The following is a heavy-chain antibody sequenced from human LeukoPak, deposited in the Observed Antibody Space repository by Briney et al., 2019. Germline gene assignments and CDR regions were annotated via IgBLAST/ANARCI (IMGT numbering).Heavy chain of an antibody. J-gene: IGHJ4*02. CDR2: ISYDGSNK. CDR3: ASSGWYLLTFDY. D-gene: IGHD6-19*01. Sequence: GGSLRLSCAASGFTFSSYGMHWVRQAPGKGLEWVAVISYDGSNKYYADSVKGRFTISRDNSKNTLYLQMNSLRAEDTAVYYCASSGWYLLTFDYWGQGTLVTVSS. CDR1: GFTFSSYG. V-gene: IGHV3-30*03.